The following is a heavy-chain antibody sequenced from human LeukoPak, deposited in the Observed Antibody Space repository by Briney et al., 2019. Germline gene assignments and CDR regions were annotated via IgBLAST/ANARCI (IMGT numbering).Heavy chain of an antibody. J-gene: IGHJ6*03. Sequence: GSLRLSCAASGFTVSFNYMSWVRQAPGKGLEWISVIYGGGSTYYADSVKGRFTISRDDSKNTLYLQMNSLRAEDTAIYYCARAQWRTYSYYYMDVWGKGTTVTVSS. CDR1: GFTVSFNY. CDR3: ARAQWRTYSYYYMDV. CDR2: IYGGGST. V-gene: IGHV3-53*01. D-gene: IGHD6-19*01.